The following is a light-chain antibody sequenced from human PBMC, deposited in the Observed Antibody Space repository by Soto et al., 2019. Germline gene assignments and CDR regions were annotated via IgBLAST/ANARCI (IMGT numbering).Light chain of an antibody. V-gene: IGKV1-5*01. Sequence: IPLTQSPCSMSASVGDRVTITCRASQSINNWLAWYQQKPGKAPNLLISDSSDLQSGVPSRFSGSGSGTEFTLTISSLQPDDFATYYCQQYSDYSPRTFAQGTKVDIK. J-gene: IGKJ1*01. CDR3: QQYSDYSPRT. CDR2: DSS. CDR1: QSINNW.